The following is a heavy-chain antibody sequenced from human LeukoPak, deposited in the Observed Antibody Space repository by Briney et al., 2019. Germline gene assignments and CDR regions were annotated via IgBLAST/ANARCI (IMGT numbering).Heavy chain of an antibody. V-gene: IGHV4-39*01. Sequence: SETLSLTCTVSGGSISSSSYYWGWIRQPPGKGLEWIGSIYYSGSTYYNPSLKSRVTISVDTSKNQFSLKLSSVTAADTAVYYCARRRPMYYDILTGYYDYWGQGTLVTVSS. CDR3: ARRRPMYYDILTGYYDY. CDR2: IYYSGST. D-gene: IGHD3-9*01. CDR1: GGSISSSSYY. J-gene: IGHJ4*02.